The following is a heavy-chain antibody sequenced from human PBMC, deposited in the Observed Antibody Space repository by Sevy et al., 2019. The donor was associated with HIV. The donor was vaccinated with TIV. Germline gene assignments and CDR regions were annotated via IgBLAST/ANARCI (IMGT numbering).Heavy chain of an antibody. D-gene: IGHD6-13*01. Sequence: GGSLRLSCAASGFTFSDHYMEWVRQAPGKGLEWVGRTRNKADSYTPEYAASVKGRFTISGDDSKNSLYLQMNSLKTEDTAVYYCATQAGIAAASRVFDYWGQGSRVTVSS. V-gene: IGHV3-72*01. CDR2: TRNKADSYTP. CDR3: ATQAGIAAASRVFDY. J-gene: IGHJ4*02. CDR1: GFTFSDHY.